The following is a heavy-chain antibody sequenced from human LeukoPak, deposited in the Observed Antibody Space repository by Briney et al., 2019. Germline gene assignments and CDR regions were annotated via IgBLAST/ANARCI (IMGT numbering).Heavy chain of an antibody. D-gene: IGHD3-10*01. CDR3: ARVINPYYYGSGSYSYFDY. Sequence: NPSETLSLTCAVSGGSISSGGYSWSWLRQPPGKGLEWIGYIYHSGSTYYNPSLKSRVTISVDRSKNQFSLKLSSVTAADTAVYYCARVINPYYYGSGSYSYFDYWGQGTLVTVSS. J-gene: IGHJ4*02. CDR2: IYHSGST. CDR1: GGSISSGGYS. V-gene: IGHV4-30-2*01.